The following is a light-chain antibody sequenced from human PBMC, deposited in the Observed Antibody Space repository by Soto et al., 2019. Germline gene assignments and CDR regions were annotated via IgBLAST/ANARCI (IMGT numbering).Light chain of an antibody. CDR2: EVN. J-gene: IGLJ2*01. V-gene: IGLV2-8*01. CDR3: SSYGGSSNLV. CDR1: SSDVGGYNY. Sequence: QSALTQPPSASGSPGQSVTMSCTGTSSDVGGYNYVSWYQQHPGKAPKLMIYEVNKPPSGVPDRFSGSKSGNTASLTVSGLQAEDEADYYCSSYGGSSNLVFGGGTKVTVL.